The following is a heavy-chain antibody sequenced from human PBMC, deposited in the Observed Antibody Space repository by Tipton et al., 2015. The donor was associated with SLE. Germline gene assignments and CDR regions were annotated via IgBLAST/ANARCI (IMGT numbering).Heavy chain of an antibody. CDR1: GGSISSHY. D-gene: IGHD6-19*01. CDR2: IYYSGST. CDR3: ARERAGTDWYFDL. V-gene: IGHV4-59*11. Sequence: LRLSCTVSGGSISSHYWSWIRQPPGKGLEWIGYIYYSGSTNYNPSLKSRVTISVDTSKNQFSLKLSSVTAADTVVYYCARERAGTDWYFDLWGRGTLVTVSS. J-gene: IGHJ2*01.